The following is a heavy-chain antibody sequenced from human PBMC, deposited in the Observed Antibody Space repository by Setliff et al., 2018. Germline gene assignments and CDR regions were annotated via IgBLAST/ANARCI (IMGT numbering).Heavy chain of an antibody. CDR2: IYYSGST. Sequence: PSETLSLTCTVSGGSISSGGYYWSWIRQHPGKGLEWIGYIYYSGSTYYNPSLKSRVTISVDTSKNQFSLKLSSVTAADTAVYYCARARYSGYVDYWGQGTLVTVS. CDR3: ARARYSGYVDY. D-gene: IGHD5-12*01. V-gene: IGHV4-31*03. CDR1: GGSISSGGYY. J-gene: IGHJ4*02.